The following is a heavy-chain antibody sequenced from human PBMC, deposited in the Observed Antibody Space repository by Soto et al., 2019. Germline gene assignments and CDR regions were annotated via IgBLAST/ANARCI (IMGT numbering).Heavy chain of an antibody. J-gene: IGHJ6*02. CDR1: GFTFGSNP. V-gene: IGHV3-23*01. CDR3: AKGGGDYYYGMDV. Sequence: EVQLLESGGGLVQPGGSLRLSCAASGFTFGSNPLGWARQAPGKGREWVSAISGSGGSTYYADSVKGRFTISRDNSKNTLYLQMNSLRAEDTAVYYCAKGGGDYYYGMDVWGQGTTVTVSS. CDR2: ISGSGGST.